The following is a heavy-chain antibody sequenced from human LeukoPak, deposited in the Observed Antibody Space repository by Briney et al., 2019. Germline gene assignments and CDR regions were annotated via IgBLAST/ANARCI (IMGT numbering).Heavy chain of an antibody. V-gene: IGHV1-2*02. CDR2: INPNSGGT. CDR3: ARDGGYCSGGSCYPNYYYYYMDV. CDR1: GDTFSSYA. Sequence: ASVKVSCKASGDTFSSYAISWVRQAPGQGLEWMGWINPNSGGTNYAQKFQGRVTMTRDTSISTAYMELSRLRSDDTAVYYCARDGGYCSGGSCYPNYYYYYMDVWGKGATVTVSS. J-gene: IGHJ6*03. D-gene: IGHD2-15*01.